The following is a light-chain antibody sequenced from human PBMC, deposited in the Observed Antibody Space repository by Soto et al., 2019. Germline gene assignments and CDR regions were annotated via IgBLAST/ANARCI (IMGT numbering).Light chain of an antibody. CDR2: GAS. J-gene: IGKJ5*01. Sequence: VWTQSPDPISVSPGERATLSCRASQSVTTNMAWYQQKPGQAPRLLIYGASTRATGIPDRFSGSGSGTDFTLTINRLEPADSAVYYCQQYGISPITFGQGTRLEIK. V-gene: IGKV3-20*01. CDR3: QQYGISPIT. CDR1: QSVTTN.